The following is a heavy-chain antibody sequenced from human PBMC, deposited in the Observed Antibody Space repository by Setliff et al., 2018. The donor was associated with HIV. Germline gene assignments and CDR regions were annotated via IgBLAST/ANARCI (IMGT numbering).Heavy chain of an antibody. J-gene: IGHJ4*02. Sequence: SETLSLTCTVSGGSISSGSYYWSWIRQPPGKGLEWIGYIYTSGSTNYNPSLKSRVTISVDTTKRQFSLKLTSVTAADTAVYYCARGLYGSGSFFFDSWGRGTLVTVSS. V-gene: IGHV4-61*01. D-gene: IGHD3-10*01. CDR3: ARGLYGSGSFFFDS. CDR1: GGSISSGSYY. CDR2: IYTSGST.